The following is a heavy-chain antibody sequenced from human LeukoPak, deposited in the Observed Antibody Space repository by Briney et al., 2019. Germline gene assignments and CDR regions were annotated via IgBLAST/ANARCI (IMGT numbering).Heavy chain of an antibody. V-gene: IGHV4-39*01. Sequence: PSETLSLTXTVSGGSISSSSYSWGWIRQPPGKGLEWIGSIYYSGSTYYGPSLKSRVTISVDTSKNQFSLKLSSVTAADTAVYYCASASGADFDYWGQGTLVTVSS. J-gene: IGHJ4*02. CDR2: IYYSGST. CDR3: ASASGADFDY. CDR1: GGSISSSSYS. D-gene: IGHD3-10*01.